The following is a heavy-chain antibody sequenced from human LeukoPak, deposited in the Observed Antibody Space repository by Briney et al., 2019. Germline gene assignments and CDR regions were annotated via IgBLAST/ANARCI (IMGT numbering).Heavy chain of an antibody. V-gene: IGHV4-4*07. J-gene: IGHJ6*03. CDR3: ARERPLAFGELYMDV. CDR2: IYTSGST. D-gene: IGHD3-10*01. CDR1: GGSISSYY. Sequence: PSETLSLTCTVSGGSISSYYWSWIRQPAGKGLEWIGRIYTSGSTNYNPSLKSRVTMSVDTSRNQFSLKLSSVTAADTAVYYCARERPLAFGELYMDVWGKGTTVTISS.